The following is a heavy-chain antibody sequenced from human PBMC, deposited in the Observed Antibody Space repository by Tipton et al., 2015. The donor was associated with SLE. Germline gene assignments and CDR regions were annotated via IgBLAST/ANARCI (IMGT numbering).Heavy chain of an antibody. CDR2: FYSGGSR. D-gene: IGHD3-9*01. V-gene: IGHV3-53*05. J-gene: IGHJ3*02. Sequence: SLRLSCAASGFRVSSNYMSWVRQAPGKGLEWVSVFYSGGSRYYTDSVKGRFTISRDTSKNTLYLQMNSLRPEDTGVYYCAGDATGLDAFDIWGQGTMVTVSS. CDR3: AGDATGLDAFDI. CDR1: GFRVSSNY.